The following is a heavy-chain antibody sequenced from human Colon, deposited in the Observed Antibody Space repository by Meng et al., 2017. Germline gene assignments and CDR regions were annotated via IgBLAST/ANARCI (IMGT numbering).Heavy chain of an antibody. CDR3: ARDHGTGLDH. CDR1: GFTFRDYY. J-gene: IGHJ4*02. CDR2: ISSSGKII. D-gene: IGHD1-14*01. Sequence: GQVVGSGGGLVKPGGSLRLACAASGFTFRDYYMTWIRQAPGKGLEWVSHISSSGKIIDYADSVKGRFTISRDNANNSLYLQMDSLTADDTAVYYCARDHGTGLDHWGQGALVTVPS. V-gene: IGHV3-11*01.